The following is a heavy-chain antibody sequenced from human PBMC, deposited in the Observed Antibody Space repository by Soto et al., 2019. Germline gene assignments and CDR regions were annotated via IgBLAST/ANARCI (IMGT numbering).Heavy chain of an antibody. V-gene: IGHV1-18*01. CDR1: GYTFTNYG. D-gene: IGHD5-12*01. CDR2: ISPYNGHT. J-gene: IGHJ4*02. Sequence: QVQLAQSGGEVKKLGASLKVSCKASGYTFTNYGISWVRQAPGQGLEWMGWISPYNGHTNSAQKFQDRMSMTTDTSTATAYIELRSLRTDDTAVYYCASSHPFIVATMAIDFWGQGTLVSVSS. CDR3: ASSHPFIVATMAIDF.